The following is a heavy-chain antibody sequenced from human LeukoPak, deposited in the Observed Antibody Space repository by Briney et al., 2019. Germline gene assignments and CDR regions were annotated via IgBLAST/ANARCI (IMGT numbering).Heavy chain of an antibody. V-gene: IGHV3-48*04. CDR1: GFTFSAYG. D-gene: IGHD3-9*01. J-gene: IGHJ6*02. CDR2: ISSSSDTI. CDR3: AKTAAYYDMDV. Sequence: PGGSLRLSCAASGFTFSAYGMNWVRQAPGKGLEWVSYISSSSDTIYYSDSVRGRFTISRDNAQDSLYLQMNSLRAEDTAVYYCAKTAAYYDMDVWGQGTTVTVSS.